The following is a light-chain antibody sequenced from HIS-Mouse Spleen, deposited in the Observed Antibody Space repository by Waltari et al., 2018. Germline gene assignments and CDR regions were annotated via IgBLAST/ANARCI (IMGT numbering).Light chain of an antibody. CDR2: NNN. CDR3: AAWDDSLNGYV. V-gene: IGLV1-44*01. CDR1: SSNLGSNT. Sequence: QSVLTQPPSASGTPGQRVTIPCSGSSSNLGSNTVNWYQQLPGTAPKLLIYNNNQRPSGVPDRFSGSKSGTSASLAISGLQSEDEADYYCAAWDDSLNGYVFGTGTKVTVL. J-gene: IGLJ1*01.